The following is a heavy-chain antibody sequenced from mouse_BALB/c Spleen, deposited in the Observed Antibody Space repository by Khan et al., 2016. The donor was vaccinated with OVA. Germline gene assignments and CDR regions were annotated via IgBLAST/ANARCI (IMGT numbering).Heavy chain of an antibody. J-gene: IGHJ2*01. D-gene: IGHD2-13*01. CDR3: ARTGTTY. Sequence: QVQLEQSGPGLKKPGETVKISCKASGYTFTDYSMHWVKQSPGKGLKWMGWINTETGEPTYADDFKGPFTFSVETSASTAYLQINHLKDEETASYYSARTGTTYWGQGTPLTVSS. V-gene: IGHV9-2-1*01. CDR2: INTETGEP. CDR1: GYTFTDYS.